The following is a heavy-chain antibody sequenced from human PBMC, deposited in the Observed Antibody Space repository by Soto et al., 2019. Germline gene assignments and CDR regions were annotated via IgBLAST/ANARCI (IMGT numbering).Heavy chain of an antibody. D-gene: IGHD6-13*01. V-gene: IGHV3-23*01. CDR1: GFTFSSYA. Sequence: GGSLRLSCAASGFTFSSYAMSWVRQAPGKGLEWVSTISGSGGSTYHADSVKGRFTISRDISKNTLYLQMNSLRAEDTAVYYCAKWHSSSWYPYYFDYWGQGTLSPSPQ. CDR3: AKWHSSSWYPYYFDY. CDR2: ISGSGGST. J-gene: IGHJ4*02.